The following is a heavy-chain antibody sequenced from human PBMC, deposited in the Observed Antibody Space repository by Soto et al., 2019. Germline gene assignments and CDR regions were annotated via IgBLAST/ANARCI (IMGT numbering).Heavy chain of an antibody. CDR3: ARSAGNACRSSED. J-gene: IGHJ4*02. V-gene: IGHV5-51*01. D-gene: IGHD2-15*01. Sequence: GSLKISCKGSGYTFTSYWIGWVRQMPGEGLEWLGVIYPGDSDTRYSPSFQGQVTISADKSINTAYLQWGSLKASDSAIYYWARSAGNACRSSEDWVQGTMVTVSA. CDR2: IYPGDSDT. CDR1: GYTFTSYW.